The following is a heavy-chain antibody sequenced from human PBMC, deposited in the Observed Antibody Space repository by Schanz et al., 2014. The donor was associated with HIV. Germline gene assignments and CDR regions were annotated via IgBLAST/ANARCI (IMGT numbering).Heavy chain of an antibody. Sequence: QVQLVQSGAEVKKPGASVKVSCKASGYTFSDHYMHWVRQAPGQGLEWMGIINPSGGRTNYAQKFQGRLTLTRDTSTNTVYMELTSLRSDDTAVYYCARRGPIAAIDFSLDPWGQGTLVTVSS. V-gene: IGHV1-46*01. CDR2: INPSGGRT. CDR3: ARRGPIAAIDFSLDP. CDR1: GYTFSDHY. D-gene: IGHD6-13*01. J-gene: IGHJ5*02.